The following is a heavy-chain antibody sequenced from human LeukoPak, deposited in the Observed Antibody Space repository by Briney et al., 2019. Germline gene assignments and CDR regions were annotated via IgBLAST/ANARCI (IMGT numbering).Heavy chain of an antibody. Sequence: GGSLRLSCAASGFTVSSNYMSWVRQAPGKGLEWVSVIYSGGSTYYADSVKGRFTISRDNSKNTLYLQMNSLRAEDTAVYYCAREYYGSGSLEYYFDYWGQGTLVTVSS. CDR2: IYSGGST. CDR3: AREYYGSGSLEYYFDY. CDR1: GFTVSSNY. J-gene: IGHJ4*02. V-gene: IGHV3-53*01. D-gene: IGHD3-10*01.